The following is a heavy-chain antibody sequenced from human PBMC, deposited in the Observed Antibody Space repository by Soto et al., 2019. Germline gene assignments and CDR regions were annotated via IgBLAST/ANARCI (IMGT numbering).Heavy chain of an antibody. CDR1: GFSFSTYA. CDR2: ISGSGGTT. D-gene: IGHD6-13*01. Sequence: GGSLRLSCAASGFSFSTYAMSWVRQAPGKGLEWVSGISGSGGTTYYADSVKGRFTISRDNSKNTLYLQVNSLRAEDTAVYYCAKDQAAGGTISRYFLYWGQGT. J-gene: IGHJ1*01. CDR3: AKDQAAGGTISRYFLY. V-gene: IGHV3-23*01.